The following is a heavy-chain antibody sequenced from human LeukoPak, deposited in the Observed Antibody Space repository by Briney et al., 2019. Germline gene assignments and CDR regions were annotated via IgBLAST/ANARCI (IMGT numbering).Heavy chain of an antibody. CDR2: ISYSGSA. D-gene: IGHD2-15*01. J-gene: IGHJ3*02. Sequence: PADPLPHLCSLCGGSLSSSSHLGPWTRQPPAKGLEWIGTISYSGSALHNPSLKSRVTISVDTSTHQCSLKLNSVTAADTAVYGCARDGAAMVADAFDIWGQGRMVTVSS. CDR1: GGSLSSSSHL. V-gene: IGHV4-39*07. CDR3: ARDGAAMVADAFDI.